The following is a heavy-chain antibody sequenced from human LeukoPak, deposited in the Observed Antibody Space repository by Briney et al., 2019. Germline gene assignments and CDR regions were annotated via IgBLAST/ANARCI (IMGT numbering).Heavy chain of an antibody. J-gene: IGHJ5*02. CDR2: INPSGGST. CDR1: GYTFTGYY. Sequence: GASVKVSCKASGYTFTGYYMHWVRQAPGQGLEWMGIINPSGGSTSYAQKFQGRVTMTRDMSTSTVYMDLSSLRSEDTAVYYCARIAGWHWFDPWGQGTLVTVSS. D-gene: IGHD2-15*01. V-gene: IGHV1-46*01. CDR3: ARIAGWHWFDP.